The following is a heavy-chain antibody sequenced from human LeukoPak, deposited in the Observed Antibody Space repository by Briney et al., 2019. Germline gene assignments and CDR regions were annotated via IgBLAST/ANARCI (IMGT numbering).Heavy chain of an antibody. CDR3: AKDYYETSGYFDS. D-gene: IGHD3-22*01. CDR2: IGGRGDSI. CDR1: GLTFKIYS. V-gene: IGHV3-23*01. Sequence: AGSLRLSCAASGLTFKIYSMHWVRQAPGKGLEWVAVIGGRGDSIFYADSVKGRFTISRDNSKNTVDLQMSSLRAEDTAIYYCAKDYYETSGYFDSWGQGSLVSVSS. J-gene: IGHJ4*02.